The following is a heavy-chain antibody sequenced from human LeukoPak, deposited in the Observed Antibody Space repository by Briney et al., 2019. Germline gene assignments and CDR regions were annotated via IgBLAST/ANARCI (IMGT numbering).Heavy chain of an antibody. Sequence: PGGSLRLSCAASGFTFSSYAMSWVRQAPGKGLEGVSAISGSGGSTYYADSVKGRFTISRDNSKNTLYMQMHSMSSEDTAVYYCAKAPIVVVTANDYYFDYWGQGTLVTVSS. J-gene: IGHJ4*02. CDR1: GFTFSSYA. D-gene: IGHD2-21*02. CDR3: AKAPIVVVTANDYYFDY. CDR2: ISGSGGST. V-gene: IGHV3-23*01.